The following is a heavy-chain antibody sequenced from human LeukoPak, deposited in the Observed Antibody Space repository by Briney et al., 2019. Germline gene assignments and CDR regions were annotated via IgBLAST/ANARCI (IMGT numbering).Heavy chain of an antibody. Sequence: ASVKVSCKASGYTFTSYGISWVRQAPGQGLEWMGWISAYNGNTNYAQKLQGRVTMTTDTSTSTAYMELRSLRSDDTAVYYCARDCSSGSCHSPLDYWGQGTLVTVSS. CDR3: ARDCSSGSCHSPLDY. CDR2: ISAYNGNT. V-gene: IGHV1-18*01. CDR1: GYTFTSYG. J-gene: IGHJ4*02. D-gene: IGHD2-15*01.